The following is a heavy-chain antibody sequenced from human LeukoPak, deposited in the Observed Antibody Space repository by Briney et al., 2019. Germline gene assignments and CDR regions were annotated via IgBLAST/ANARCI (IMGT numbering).Heavy chain of an antibody. V-gene: IGHV4-59*01. CDR2: IYYSGTT. CDR3: ARGAYSSGWYLEY. J-gene: IGHJ4*02. Sequence: SETLSLTCTVSGGSISNYYWIWIRQPPGKGLGWIGYIYYSGTTKYNPSLKSRATISVDTSKNQFSLNLNSVTAADTAVYYCARGAYSSGWYLEYWGQGTLVTVSS. CDR1: GGSISNYY. D-gene: IGHD6-19*01.